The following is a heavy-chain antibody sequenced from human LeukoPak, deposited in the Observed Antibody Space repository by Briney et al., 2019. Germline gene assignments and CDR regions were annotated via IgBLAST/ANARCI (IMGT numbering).Heavy chain of an antibody. D-gene: IGHD1-26*01. V-gene: IGHV3-66*01. J-gene: IGHJ2*01. CDR3: ARESGSYLDWYFDL. Sequence: PGGSLRLSCAASGFTVSSNYMSWVRQAPGKGLEWVSVIYSGGSTYYADSVKGRFTISRDNSKNTLYLQMNSLRAEDTAVYYCARESGSYLDWYFDLWGRGTLVTVSS. CDR1: GFTVSSNY. CDR2: IYSGGST.